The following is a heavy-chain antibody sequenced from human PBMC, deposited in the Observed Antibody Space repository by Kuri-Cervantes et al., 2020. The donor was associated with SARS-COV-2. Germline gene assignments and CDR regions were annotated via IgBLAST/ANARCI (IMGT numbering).Heavy chain of an antibody. CDR2: ISSRSRTI. CDR3: ARSSGVLRFLEWLPADAFYI. CDR1: GFTFSSHS. V-gene: IGHV3-48*04. D-gene: IGHD3-3*01. J-gene: IGHJ3*02. Sequence: LTCAASGFTFSSHSMNWVRQAPGKGLEWISYISSRSRTIYYADAVKGRFTISRDNAKNSLYLQMNSLRAEGTAVYYCARSSGVLRFLEWLPADAFYIWGQGTMVTVSS.